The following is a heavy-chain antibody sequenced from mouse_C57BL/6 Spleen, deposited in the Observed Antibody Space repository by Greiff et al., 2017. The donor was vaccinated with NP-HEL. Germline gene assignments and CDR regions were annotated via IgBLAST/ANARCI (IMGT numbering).Heavy chain of an antibody. CDR1: GYTFTSYW. V-gene: IGHV1-53*01. D-gene: IGHD1-1*01. CDR2: INPSNGGT. J-gene: IGHJ2*01. CDR3: AREEGYYYGNDY. Sequence: QVQLQQSGTELVKPGASVKLSCKASGYTFTSYWMHWVKQRPGQGLEWIGNINPSNGGTNYNEKFKSKATLTVDKSSSTAYMQLSSLTSEDSAVYYCAREEGYYYGNDYWGQGTTLTVSS.